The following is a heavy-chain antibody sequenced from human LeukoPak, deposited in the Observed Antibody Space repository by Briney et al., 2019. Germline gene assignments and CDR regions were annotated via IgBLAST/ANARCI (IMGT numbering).Heavy chain of an antibody. Sequence: GGSLRLSCAASGFTFSSYWMHWVRQAPGKGLVWVSRINSDGSSTSYADSVKGRFTISRDNAKNTLYLQMNSLRAEDTAVYYCAKDHGVLLWFGELLIPTKFDYWGQGTLVTVSS. V-gene: IGHV3-74*01. CDR1: GFTFSSYW. D-gene: IGHD3-10*01. CDR3: AKDHGVLLWFGELLIPTKFDY. CDR2: INSDGSST. J-gene: IGHJ4*02.